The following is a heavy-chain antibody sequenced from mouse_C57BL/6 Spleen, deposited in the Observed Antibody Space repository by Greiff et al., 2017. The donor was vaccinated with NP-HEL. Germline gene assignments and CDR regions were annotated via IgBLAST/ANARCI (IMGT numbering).Heavy chain of an antibody. CDR3: ARQLRLRAMDY. CDR2: ISYDGST. CDR1: GYSITSGYY. Sequence: EESGPGLVKPSQSLSLTCSVTGYSITSGYYWNWIRQLPGNKLEWMGYISYDGSTNYNPTLKNRISCTRDTSKNQFILKVNSVTTEDTATYYCARQLRLRAMDYWGQGTSVTVSS. V-gene: IGHV3-6*01. J-gene: IGHJ4*01. D-gene: IGHD3-2*02.